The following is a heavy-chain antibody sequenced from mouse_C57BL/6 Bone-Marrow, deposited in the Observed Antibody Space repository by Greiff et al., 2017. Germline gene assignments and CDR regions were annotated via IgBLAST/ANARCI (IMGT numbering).Heavy chain of an antibody. CDR2: ISYDGSN. D-gene: IGHD2-3*01. J-gene: IGHJ4*01. CDR3: ASAPIYDGYYDAMDY. V-gene: IGHV3-6*01. Sequence: ESGPGLVKPSQSLSLTCSVTGYSITSGYYWNWIRQFPGNKLEWMGYISYDGSNNYNPSLKNRISITRDTSKNQFFLKLNSVTTEDTATYYCASAPIYDGYYDAMDYWGQGTSVTVSS. CDR1: GYSITSGYY.